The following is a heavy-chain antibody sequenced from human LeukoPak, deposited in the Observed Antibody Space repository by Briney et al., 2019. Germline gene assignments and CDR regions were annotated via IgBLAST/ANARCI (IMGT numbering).Heavy chain of an antibody. J-gene: IGHJ3*02. V-gene: IGHV4-59*08. CDR1: GFTFSSYR. Sequence: GSLRLSCAASGFTFSSYRMSWIRQSPGKGLEWIANIYYSGSTNYNPSVKSRLTISLDTSKNQFSLKLSSVTAADTAVYYCARHRDILTGYYNAFDIWGQGTMVTVSS. CDR3: ARHRDILTGYYNAFDI. CDR2: IYYSGST. D-gene: IGHD3-9*01.